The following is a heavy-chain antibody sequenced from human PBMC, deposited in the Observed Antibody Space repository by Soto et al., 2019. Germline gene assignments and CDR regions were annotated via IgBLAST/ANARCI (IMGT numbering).Heavy chain of an antibody. CDR1: GFTFSSYS. J-gene: IGHJ4*02. CDR3: ARAHGRRGSSGDY. CDR2: ISSSSSYI. V-gene: IGHV3-21*01. Sequence: GGSLRLSCAASGFTFSSYSMNWVRQAPGKGLEWVSSISSSSSYIYYADSVKGRFTISRDNAKNSLYLQMNSLRAEDTAVYYCARAHGRRGSSGDYWGQGTLVTVSS. D-gene: IGHD6-6*01.